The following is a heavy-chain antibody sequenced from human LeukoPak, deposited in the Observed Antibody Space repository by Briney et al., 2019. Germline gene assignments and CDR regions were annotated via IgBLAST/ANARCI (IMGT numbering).Heavy chain of an antibody. CDR3: AYYDILTGYLDY. CDR1: GGSISIGGYY. V-gene: IGHV4-31*03. D-gene: IGHD3-9*01. CDR2: IYYSGST. J-gene: IGHJ4*02. Sequence: SETLSLTCTVSGGSISIGGYYWSWIRQHPGKGLEWIGYIYYSGSTYYNPSLKSRVTISVDTSKNQFSLKLSSVTAADTAVYYCAYYDILTGYLDYWGQGTLVTVSS.